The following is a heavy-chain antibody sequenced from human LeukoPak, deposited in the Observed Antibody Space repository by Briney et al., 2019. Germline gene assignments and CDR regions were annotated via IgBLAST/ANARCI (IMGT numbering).Heavy chain of an antibody. CDR1: GFTFSSYW. J-gene: IGHJ4*02. CDR2: IHLDGRTT. V-gene: IGHV3-74*01. D-gene: IGHD3-16*01. Sequence: GGSLRLSCAASGFTFSSYWMHWVRQRPGKGLVWVSRIHLDGRTTNYADSVKGRFTISRDNAKNTLSLEMNSLRPEDTAVYYCARGGSPSDYWGQGTLVSVSS. CDR3: ARGGSPSDY.